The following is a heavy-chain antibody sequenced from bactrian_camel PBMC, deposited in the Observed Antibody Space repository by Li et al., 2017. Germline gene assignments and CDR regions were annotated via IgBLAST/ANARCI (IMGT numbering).Heavy chain of an antibody. CDR1: GYTTC. V-gene: IGHV3-3*01. J-gene: IGHJ6*01. CDR3: AADPLPCYVVVTTGDFGY. Sequence: HVQLVESGGGSVQAGESLRLSCEVSGYTTCMAWFRQAPGKEREAVASVGVGGGRTYYADSVQGRFTISQDKAKNTVYLQMNSPQPEDTAIYYCAADPLPCYVVVTTGDFGYWGQGTQVTVS. CDR2: VGVGGGRT. D-gene: IGHD2*01.